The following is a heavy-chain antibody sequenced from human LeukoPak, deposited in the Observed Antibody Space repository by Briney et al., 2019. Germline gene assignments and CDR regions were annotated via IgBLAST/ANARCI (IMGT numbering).Heavy chain of an antibody. V-gene: IGHV3-48*03. D-gene: IGHD3-10*02. Sequence: GGSLRLSCAASGFTFSSYEMNWVRQAPGNGLEWVSYISSSGSTIYYVDSVKGRFTISRDNAKNSLYLQMNSLRAEDTAVYYCAELGITMIGGVWGKGTTVTISS. CDR2: ISSSGSTI. CDR3: AELGITMIGGV. CDR1: GFTFSSYE. J-gene: IGHJ6*04.